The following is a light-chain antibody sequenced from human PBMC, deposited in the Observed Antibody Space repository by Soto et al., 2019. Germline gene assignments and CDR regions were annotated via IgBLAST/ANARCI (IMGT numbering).Light chain of an antibody. CDR1: QSVSSN. CDR2: GAS. J-gene: IGKJ1*01. Sequence: EIVMTQSPVTLSVSPGERATLSCRASQSVSSNLAWYQQKPGQAPRLLIYGASTGATGIPGRFSGSGSGTEFTLTISSLQSEDFAVYYCQQYNNWPRTFGQGTKVEMK. CDR3: QQYNNWPRT. V-gene: IGKV3-15*01.